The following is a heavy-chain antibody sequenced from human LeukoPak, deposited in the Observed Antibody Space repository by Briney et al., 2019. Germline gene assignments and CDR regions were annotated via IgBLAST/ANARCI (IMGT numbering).Heavy chain of an antibody. CDR2: IRSKANGYAT. J-gene: IGHJ3*02. D-gene: IGHD2-2*01. V-gene: IGHV3-73*01. Sequence: GGSLRLSCAASGFSFSGSAMHWVRQASGKGLEWLGRIRSKANGYATAYAASVKGRFTILRDDSKNMAYLQMSSLKTEDTAVYYCARPYCSSTTCYEYSAFDIWGQGTMVTVSS. CDR3: ARPYCSSTTCYEYSAFDI. CDR1: GFSFSGSA.